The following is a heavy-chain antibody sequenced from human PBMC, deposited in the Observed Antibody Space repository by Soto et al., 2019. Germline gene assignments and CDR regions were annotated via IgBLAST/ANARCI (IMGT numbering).Heavy chain of an antibody. CDR1: GYTFTSYG. Sequence: ASVKVSCKASGYTFTSYGISWVRQAPGQGLECMGWISAYNGNTNYAQKLQGRVTMTTDTSTSTAYMELRSLRSDDTAVYYCAVVAATNYYYGMDVWGQGTTVPVSS. V-gene: IGHV1-18*01. J-gene: IGHJ6*02. CDR2: ISAYNGNT. D-gene: IGHD2-15*01. CDR3: AVVAATNYYYGMDV.